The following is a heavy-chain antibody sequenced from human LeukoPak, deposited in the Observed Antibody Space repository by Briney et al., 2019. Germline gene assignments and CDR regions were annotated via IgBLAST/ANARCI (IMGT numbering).Heavy chain of an antibody. CDR2: IYTSGST. D-gene: IGHD3-22*01. CDR1: GGSISSYY. Sequence: SETLSLTCTVSGGSISSYYWSWIRQPAGKGLEWIGRIYTSGSTNYNPSLKSRVTISVGKSKNQFSLKLSSVTAADTAVYYCAREWSHHYDSSGYLDYWGQGTLVTVSS. J-gene: IGHJ4*02. CDR3: AREWSHHYDSSGYLDY. V-gene: IGHV4-4*07.